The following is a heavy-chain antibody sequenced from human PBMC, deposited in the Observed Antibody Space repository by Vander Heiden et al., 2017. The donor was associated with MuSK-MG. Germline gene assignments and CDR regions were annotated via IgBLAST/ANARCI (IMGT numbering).Heavy chain of an antibody. D-gene: IGHD6-19*01. J-gene: IGHJ4*02. CDR3: SRDRAVAGMGDY. Sequence: QLQLQEPGPGLVKPSETLSLTCTVPGGSISSSSYYWGWIRQPPGKGLEWIGSIYYSGSTYYNPSLKSRVTISVDTSKNQFSLKLSSVPAADTAVYYCSRDRAVAGMGDYWGQGTLVTVSS. V-gene: IGHV4-39*07. CDR2: IYYSGST. CDR1: GGSISSSSYY.